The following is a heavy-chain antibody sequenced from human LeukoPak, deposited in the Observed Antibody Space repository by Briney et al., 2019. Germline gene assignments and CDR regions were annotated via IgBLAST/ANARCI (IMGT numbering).Heavy chain of an antibody. CDR3: AKPRRETNWSSSFDI. J-gene: IGHJ4*02. V-gene: IGHV4-39*01. CDR2: IYFSGTA. Sequence: SETLSLTCSVPGVLISQTNFDWGWLRQPPGKGREWIGGIYFSGTAHHSPSLKSRVSMSVDTTKNQFSLNLGSVTAADTAVYFCAKPRRETNWSSSFDIWGQGIPVTVSS. CDR1: GVLISQTNFD. D-gene: IGHD7-27*01.